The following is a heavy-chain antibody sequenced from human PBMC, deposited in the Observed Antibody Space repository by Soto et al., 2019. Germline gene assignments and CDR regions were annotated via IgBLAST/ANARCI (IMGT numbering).Heavy chain of an antibody. D-gene: IGHD1-26*01. CDR2: IIPIFGTA. CDR1: GGTFSSYA. J-gene: IGHJ6*02. Sequence: SVKVSCKASGGTFSSYAISWVRQAPGQGLEWMGGIIPIFGTANYAQKFQGRVTITADESTSTAYMELSSLRSEDTAVYYCARDRGSGSYSWGGMDVWGQGTTVTVSS. V-gene: IGHV1-69*13. CDR3: ARDRGSGSYSWGGMDV.